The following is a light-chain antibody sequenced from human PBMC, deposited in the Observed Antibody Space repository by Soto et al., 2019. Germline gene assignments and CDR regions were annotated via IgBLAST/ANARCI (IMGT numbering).Light chain of an antibody. Sequence: QSALIQPRSVSGSPGQSVNISCTGTSSDVGVYKYVSWYRQHPGKAPKLMIYDVITRPSGVPDRFSGSKSGNTASLTISGLQAEDEADYYCCSYAGDYTFVFGSGTKLTVL. CDR1: SSDVGVYKY. V-gene: IGLV2-11*01. CDR2: DVI. CDR3: CSYAGDYTFV. J-gene: IGLJ1*01.